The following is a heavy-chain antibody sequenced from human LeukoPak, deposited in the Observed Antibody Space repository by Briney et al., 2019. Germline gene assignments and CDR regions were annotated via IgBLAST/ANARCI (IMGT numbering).Heavy chain of an antibody. J-gene: IGHJ4*02. CDR1: GFTFSSYA. Sequence: GGSLRLSCAASGFTFSSYAMSWVRQAPGKGLEWVSAISGSGGSTYYADSVKGRFTISRDNSKNTLYLQMNSLRAEDTAVYYCAKDLALWFGILGGWERFDYWGQGTLATVSS. V-gene: IGHV3-23*01. CDR2: ISGSGGST. CDR3: AKDLALWFGILGGWERFDY. D-gene: IGHD3-10*01.